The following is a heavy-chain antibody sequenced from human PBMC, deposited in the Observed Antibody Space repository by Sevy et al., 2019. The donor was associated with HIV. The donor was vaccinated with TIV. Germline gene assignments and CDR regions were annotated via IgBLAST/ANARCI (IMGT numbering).Heavy chain of an antibody. CDR2: ISYDGSNK. V-gene: IGHV3-30-3*01. CDR1: GFTFSSYA. D-gene: IGHD2-21*02. Sequence: GGSLRLSCAASGFTFSSYAMHWVRQAPGKGLEWVAVISYDGSNKYYADSVKGRFTISRDNSKNTLYLQMNSLRAEDTALYYRARPYCCGGCHSGYYYYGMGVWGPGAKVTVSS. CDR3: ARPYCCGGCHSGYYYYGMGV. J-gene: IGHJ6*02.